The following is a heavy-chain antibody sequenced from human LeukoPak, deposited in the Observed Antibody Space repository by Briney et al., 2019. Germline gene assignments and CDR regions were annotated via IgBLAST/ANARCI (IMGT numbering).Heavy chain of an antibody. CDR3: ARLVLSYGNAFDH. V-gene: IGHV4-39*02. CDR2: INYNGNT. Sequence: SETLSLTCTVSSGSISGSDYYWCWIRQPPGKGLEWIGSINYNGNTYYASSLKSRVTISVDTSKNHFSLRLSSVTAADTAVYYCARLVLSYGNAFDHWGQGTLVTASS. J-gene: IGHJ4*02. D-gene: IGHD3-16*01. CDR1: SGSISGSDYY.